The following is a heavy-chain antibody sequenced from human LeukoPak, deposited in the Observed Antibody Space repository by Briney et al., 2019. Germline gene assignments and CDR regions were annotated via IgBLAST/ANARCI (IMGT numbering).Heavy chain of an antibody. D-gene: IGHD6-13*01. CDR2: INHSGST. CDR3: ARGFQQVVQSRAFPIEH. J-gene: IGHJ1*01. CDR1: GGSFSGYY. V-gene: IGHV4-34*01. Sequence: SETLSLTCAVYGGSFSGYYWSWIRQPPGKGLEWIGEINHSGSTNYNPSLKSRVTISVDTSKNQFSLKLSSVTAADTAMYYCARGFQQVVQSRAFPIEHWGQGTLVTVSS.